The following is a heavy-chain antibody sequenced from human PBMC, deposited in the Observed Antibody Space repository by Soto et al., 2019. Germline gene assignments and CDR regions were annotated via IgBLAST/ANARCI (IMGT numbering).Heavy chain of an antibody. CDR2: LSVYNGNT. V-gene: IGHV1-18*01. Sequence: QVQLVQSGAEVKKPGASVKVSCKASGYTFTSYGISWVRQAPGQGLEWMGWLSVYNGNTKYAQKGQGRVTMTTYTSTRTAYMELRSLISDDTAVYYCARVPEIFDYWGQGTLVTVSS. J-gene: IGHJ4*02. CDR1: GYTFTSYG. CDR3: ARVPEIFDY.